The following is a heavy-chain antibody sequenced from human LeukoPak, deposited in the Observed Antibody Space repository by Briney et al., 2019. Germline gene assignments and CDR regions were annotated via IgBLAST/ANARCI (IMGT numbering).Heavy chain of an antibody. Sequence: GGSLRLSCAASGFTFSSYGMHWVRQAPGKGLEWVAVISYHGSNKYYADSVKGRFTISRDNSKNTLYLQMNSLRAEDTAVYYCAKDQESNYYDSSGFDAFDIWGQGTMVTVSS. V-gene: IGHV3-30*18. CDR2: ISYHGSNK. CDR3: AKDQESNYYDSSGFDAFDI. D-gene: IGHD3-22*01. CDR1: GFTFSSYG. J-gene: IGHJ3*02.